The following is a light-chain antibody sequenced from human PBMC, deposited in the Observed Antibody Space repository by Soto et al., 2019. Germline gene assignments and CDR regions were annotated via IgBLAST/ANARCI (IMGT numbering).Light chain of an antibody. V-gene: IGKV2-30*02. J-gene: IGKJ1*01. CDR2: KVS. Sequence: DVVMTQSPLSLPVTLGQPASISCRSNQSLVHSDGIAYFSWFQQRPGRSPRRLIYKVSNRDSGVPARFSGSGSGTDFALKISRVEAEDVGVYYCMQATLFPLFGQGTKVEIK. CDR3: MQATLFPL. CDR1: QSLVHSDGIAY.